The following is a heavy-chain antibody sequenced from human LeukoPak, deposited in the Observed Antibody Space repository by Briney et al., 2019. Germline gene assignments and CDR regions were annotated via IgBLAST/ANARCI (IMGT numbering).Heavy chain of an antibody. D-gene: IGHD1-26*01. V-gene: IGHV4-39*01. J-gene: IGHJ3*02. CDR1: GGSISSSSYY. CDR3: ARQWELLQFLAFDI. CDR2: IYYSGST. Sequence: SETLSLTCTVSGGSISSSSYYWGWIRQPPGKGLEWIGSIYYSGSTYYNPSLKSRVTISVDTSKNQFSLKLSSVTAADTAVYYCARQWELLQFLAFDIWGQGTMVTVSS.